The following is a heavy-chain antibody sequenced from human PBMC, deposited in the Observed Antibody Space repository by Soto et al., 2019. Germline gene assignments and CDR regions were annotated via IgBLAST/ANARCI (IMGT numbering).Heavy chain of an antibody. J-gene: IGHJ5*02. CDR3: AREDSRMFDP. D-gene: IGHD6-13*01. V-gene: IGHV4-38-2*02. CDR2: IYHSGSD. CDR1: GYSISSGYY. Sequence: PSETLSLTCAVSGYSISSGYYWGWIRQPPDKGLEWIGGIYHSGSDYYNPSLKSRVIISVDTSKNQFSLKLSSVTAADTAVYYCAREDSRMFDPWGQGTLVTVSS.